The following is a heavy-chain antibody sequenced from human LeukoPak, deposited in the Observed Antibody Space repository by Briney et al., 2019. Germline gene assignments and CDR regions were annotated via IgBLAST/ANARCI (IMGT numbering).Heavy chain of an antibody. Sequence: KPSETLSLTCTVSGGSISSSSYYWGWIRQPPGKGLEWIGSIYYSGSTYYNPSLKSRVTISVDTSKNQFSLKLSSVTAADTAVYYCARATSGWSSIFDYWGQGTLVTVSS. CDR1: GGSISSSSYY. D-gene: IGHD2-15*01. J-gene: IGHJ4*02. V-gene: IGHV4-39*07. CDR3: ARATSGWSSIFDY. CDR2: IYYSGST.